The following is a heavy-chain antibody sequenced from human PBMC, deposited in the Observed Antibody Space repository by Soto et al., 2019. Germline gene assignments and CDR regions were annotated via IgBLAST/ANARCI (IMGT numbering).Heavy chain of an antibody. D-gene: IGHD2-15*01. CDR1: GGSIGSNVW. V-gene: IGHV4-4*02. CDR3: ERDAALPGEADRFDY. Sequence: ERLSRTCDVSGGSIGSNVWWGWVRQPPGKGLEWIGEVYHNGLTDYNPSLRGRATMSADMSKNQFSLRVTSVTDADTAIYYCERDAALPGEADRFDYWGQGALVTVYS. CDR2: VYHNGLT. J-gene: IGHJ4*02.